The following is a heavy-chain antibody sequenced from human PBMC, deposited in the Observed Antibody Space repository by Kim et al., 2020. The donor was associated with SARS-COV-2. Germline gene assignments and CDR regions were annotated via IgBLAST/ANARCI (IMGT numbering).Heavy chain of an antibody. CDR3: ARDPPPYDFDEATWFDP. D-gene: IGHD3-3*01. V-gene: IGHV4-4*06. J-gene: IGHJ5*02. Sequence: LKSRVTMSVDTPKNQFSLQLSSVTAADTAVYYCARDPPPYDFDEATWFDPWGQGTLVTVSS.